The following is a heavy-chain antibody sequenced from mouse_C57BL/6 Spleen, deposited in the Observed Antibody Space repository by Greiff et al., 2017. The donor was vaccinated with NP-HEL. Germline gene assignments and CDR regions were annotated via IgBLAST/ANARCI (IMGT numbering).Heavy chain of an antibody. CDR3: VRYDYHWYFDV. CDR1: GFSFNTYA. Sequence: EVKVEESGGGLVQPKGSLKLSCAASGFSFNTYAMNWVRQAPGKGLEWVARIRSKSNNYATYYADSVKDRFTISRDDSESMLYLQMNNLKTEDTAMYYCVRYDYHWYFDVWGTGTTVTVSS. CDR2: IRSKSNNYAT. J-gene: IGHJ1*03. D-gene: IGHD2-4*01. V-gene: IGHV10-1*01.